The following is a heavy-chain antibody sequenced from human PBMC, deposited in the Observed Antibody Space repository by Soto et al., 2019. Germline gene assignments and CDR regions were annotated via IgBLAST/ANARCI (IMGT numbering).Heavy chain of an antibody. Sequence: QVQLQESGPGLVKPSQTLSLTCTVSGGSISSGDYYWSWIRQPPGKGLEWIGHIYYSGSTYYNPSLKSRVTISVDTSKNQFSLKLSSVTAADTAVYYCARVADCSGGRCYFSVDYWGQGTLVTVSS. J-gene: IGHJ4*02. V-gene: IGHV4-30-4*01. D-gene: IGHD2-15*01. CDR2: IYYSGST. CDR1: GGSISSGDYY. CDR3: ARVADCSGGRCYFSVDY.